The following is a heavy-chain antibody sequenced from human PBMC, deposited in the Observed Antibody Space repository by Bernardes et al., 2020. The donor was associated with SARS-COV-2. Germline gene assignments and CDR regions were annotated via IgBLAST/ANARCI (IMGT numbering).Heavy chain of an antibody. J-gene: IGHJ4*02. V-gene: IGHV3-30*03. CDR2: ISYDGGEK. CDR1: GFTFSSYG. Sequence: VEALILSCAASGFTFSSYGMHWVRQAPGPGLAWVAVISYDGGEKFYADSVKGRFTISRDNSKNTLYLQMNSLRAEDTAVYYCATTPQYEYTRVFDFWGQGTLVTVSS. D-gene: IGHD2-15*01. CDR3: ATTPQYEYTRVFDF.